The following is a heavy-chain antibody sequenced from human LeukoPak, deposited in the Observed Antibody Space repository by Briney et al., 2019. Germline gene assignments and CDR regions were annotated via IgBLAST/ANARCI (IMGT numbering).Heavy chain of an antibody. CDR2: ISAYNGKA. J-gene: IGHJ4*02. CDR3: ARTNLDCKSGVCYDY. D-gene: IGHD2-8*01. V-gene: IGHV1-18*01. CDR1: DYTFTNYG. Sequence: ASVKVSCKASDYTFTNYGISWVRQAPGQGLEWMGWISAYNGKAYYAQKFQGRVTVTTDTSTSTAYMDLRSLRSDDTAVYYCARTNLDCKSGVCYDYWGQGTPVTVSS.